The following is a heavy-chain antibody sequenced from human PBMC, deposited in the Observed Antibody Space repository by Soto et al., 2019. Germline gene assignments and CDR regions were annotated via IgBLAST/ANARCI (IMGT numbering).Heavy chain of an antibody. CDR2: IYYSGST. V-gene: IGHV4-31*03. CDR3: ASQHRGSGWPQGNFDY. D-gene: IGHD6-19*01. J-gene: IGHJ4*02. CDR1: GGSISSGGYY. Sequence: PSETLSLTCTVSGGSISSGGYYWSWIRQHPGKGLEWIGYIYYSGSTYYKPSLKSRVTISVDTSKNQFSLKLSSVTAADTAVYYCASQHRGSGWPQGNFDYWGQGTLVTVSS.